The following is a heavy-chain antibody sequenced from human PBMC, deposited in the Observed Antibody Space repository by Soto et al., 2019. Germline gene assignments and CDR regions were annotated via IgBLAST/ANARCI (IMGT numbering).Heavy chain of an antibody. Sequence: ASVKVSCKASGGTFSSYAISWVRQAPGQGLEWMGGIIPIFGTANYAQKFQGRVTITADKSTSTAYMELSSLRSEDTAVYYCARDNMVRGVTSSWGQGTLVTVSS. D-gene: IGHD3-10*01. CDR3: ARDNMVRGVTSS. CDR1: GGTFSSYA. CDR2: IIPIFGTA. J-gene: IGHJ4*02. V-gene: IGHV1-69*06.